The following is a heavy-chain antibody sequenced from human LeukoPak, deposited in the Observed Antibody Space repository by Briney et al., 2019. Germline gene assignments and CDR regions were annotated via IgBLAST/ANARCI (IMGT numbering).Heavy chain of an antibody. V-gene: IGHV3-33*08. D-gene: IGHD2-15*01. CDR3: ARGTPLVVLHYYGLDV. CDR2: LWYDGSNK. J-gene: IGHJ6*02. Sequence: PGGSLRLSCAASGFSFSSYAMHWVRQAPGRGLEWVAGLWYDGSNKNYAESVKGRFTISRDNSKNTVYLQMDSPRVEDTAMYYCARGTPLVVLHYYGLDVWGQGTTVTVSS. CDR1: GFSFSSYA.